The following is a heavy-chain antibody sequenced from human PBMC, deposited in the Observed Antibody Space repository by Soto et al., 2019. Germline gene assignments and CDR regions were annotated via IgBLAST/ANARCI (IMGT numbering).Heavy chain of an antibody. CDR3: ARVLPENSSHYYYYYMDV. Sequence: GGSLRLSCAASGFTVSSNYMSWVRQAPGKGLEWVSVIYSGGSTYYADSVKGRFTISRDNSKNTLYLQMNSLRAEDTAVYYCARVLPENSSHYYYYYMDVWGKGTTVTVSS. J-gene: IGHJ6*03. CDR2: IYSGGST. CDR1: GFTVSSNY. V-gene: IGHV3-66*01. D-gene: IGHD6-6*01.